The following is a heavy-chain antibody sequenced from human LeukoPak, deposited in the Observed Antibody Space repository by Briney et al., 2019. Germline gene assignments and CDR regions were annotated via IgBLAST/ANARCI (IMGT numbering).Heavy chain of an antibody. J-gene: IGHJ6*02. D-gene: IGHD1-14*01. Sequence: ASVKVSCTASGYTFTGYYMHWVRQAPGQGLEWMGWINPNSGGTNYAQKFQGRVTMTRDTSISTAYMELSRLRSDDTAVYYCARDRPGLYYYGMDVWGQGTTVTVSS. V-gene: IGHV1-2*02. CDR2: INPNSGGT. CDR1: GYTFTGYY. CDR3: ARDRPGLYYYGMDV.